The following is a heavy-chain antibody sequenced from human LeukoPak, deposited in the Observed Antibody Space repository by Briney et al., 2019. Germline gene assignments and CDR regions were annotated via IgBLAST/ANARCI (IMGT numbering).Heavy chain of an antibody. V-gene: IGHV3-23*01. J-gene: IGHJ6*02. Sequence: PGGSLRLSCAASGFTFNNYAMNWVRQAPGKGLEWVSVIGGSGGTTYYADSVKGRFTISRDSSKNMLYLQMNSLRAEDTAVYYCAKVSGGGLYYDGMDVWGQGTTVTVSS. D-gene: IGHD1-14*01. CDR2: IGGSGGTT. CDR3: AKVSGGGLYYDGMDV. CDR1: GFTFNNYA.